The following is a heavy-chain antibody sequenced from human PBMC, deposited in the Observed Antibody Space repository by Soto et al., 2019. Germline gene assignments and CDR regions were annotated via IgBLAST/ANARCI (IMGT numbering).Heavy chain of an antibody. CDR2: VHYSGSV. D-gene: IGHD2-21*02. J-gene: IGHJ6*02. CDR1: GGSISFDHYH. V-gene: IGHV4-30-4*01. Sequence: TLSLTCTVSGGSISFDHYHWTWIRQPPGKGLEWIGYVHYSGSVLYNPSLQSRVSISVDTSKNQFSLKLSSVTAADTAVYFCAREDDGGDRDYYGLDVWGQGTTVTVSS. CDR3: AREDDGGDRDYYGLDV.